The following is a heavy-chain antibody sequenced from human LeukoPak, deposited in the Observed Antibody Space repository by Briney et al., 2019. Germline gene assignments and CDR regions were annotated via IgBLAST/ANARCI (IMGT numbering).Heavy chain of an antibody. D-gene: IGHD3-22*01. V-gene: IGHV1-18*01. Sequence: ASVKVSCKASGYTFTSYGISWVRQAPGQGLEWMGWISAYNGNTNYAQKLQGRATMTTDTSTSTAYMELRSLRSDDTAVYYCARADVFSSGYYFAFDYWGQGTLVTVSS. J-gene: IGHJ4*02. CDR3: ARADVFSSGYYFAFDY. CDR2: ISAYNGNT. CDR1: GYTFTSYG.